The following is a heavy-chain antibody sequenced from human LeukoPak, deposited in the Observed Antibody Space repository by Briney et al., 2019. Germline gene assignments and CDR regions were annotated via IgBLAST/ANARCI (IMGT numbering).Heavy chain of an antibody. CDR1: RFTFSSYA. J-gene: IGHJ4*02. CDR2: ISLVGSNK. D-gene: IGHD3-22*01. CDR3: ARGMYYYDSSDIGGGYYFDY. V-gene: IGHV3-30*04. Sequence: GGCLRLSCAASRFTFSSYAMHWVRQAPGKGLEWVAVISLVGSNKYYADSVKGRFTISRDNSKKTVFLQMNSLRAEDTAVYYCARGMYYYDSSDIGGGYYFDYWGQGTLVTVSS.